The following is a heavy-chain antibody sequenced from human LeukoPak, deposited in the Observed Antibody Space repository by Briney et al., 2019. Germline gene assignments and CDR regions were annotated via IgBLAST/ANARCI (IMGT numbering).Heavy chain of an antibody. Sequence: GGSLRLSCAASGLTFSSYSMNWVRQAPGKGLEWVSSISSSSSYIYYADSVKGRFTISRDNAKNSLYLQMNSLRAEDTAVYYCARSGRPLGSGSHTLGYWGQGTLVTVSS. J-gene: IGHJ4*02. V-gene: IGHV3-21*01. CDR3: ARSGRPLGSGSHTLGY. CDR1: GLTFSSYS. D-gene: IGHD3-10*01. CDR2: ISSSSSYI.